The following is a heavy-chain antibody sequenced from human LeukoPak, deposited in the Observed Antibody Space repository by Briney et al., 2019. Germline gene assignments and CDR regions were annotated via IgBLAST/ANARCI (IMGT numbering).Heavy chain of an antibody. Sequence: GASVKVSCRASGYTFTSYGISWVRQAPGQGLEWMGWISAYNGNTNYAQKLQGRVTMTTDTSTSTAYMELRSLSSDDTALYYCARVLRYFDWLSYFDYWGQGTLVTLSS. CDR2: ISAYNGNT. V-gene: IGHV1-18*01. CDR1: GYTFTSYG. CDR3: ARVLRYFDWLSYFDY. D-gene: IGHD3-9*01. J-gene: IGHJ4*02.